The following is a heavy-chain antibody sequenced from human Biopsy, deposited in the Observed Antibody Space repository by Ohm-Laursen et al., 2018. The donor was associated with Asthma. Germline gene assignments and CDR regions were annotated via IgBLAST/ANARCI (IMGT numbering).Heavy chain of an antibody. CDR2: IYYSGTT. Sequence: GTLSLTCGLSSGSGGYMRSGNYYWGWIRQPPGKGLEWIGSIYYSGTTYYNPSLESRVTVSANTSKNQFSLKLTSVTAADTAVYYCVRGSSSWHHGPFHYYYGLDVWGQGTTATVSS. V-gene: IGHV4-39*01. J-gene: IGHJ6*02. CDR3: VRGSSSWHHGPFHYYYGLDV. CDR1: GGYMRSGNYY. D-gene: IGHD6-13*01.